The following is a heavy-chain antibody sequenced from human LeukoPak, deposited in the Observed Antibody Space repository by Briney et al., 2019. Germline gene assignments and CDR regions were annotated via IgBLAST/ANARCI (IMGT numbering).Heavy chain of an antibody. D-gene: IGHD1-14*01. CDR2: IYYSGST. CDR1: GGSISSYY. CDR3: ARDPGLEVGYNWFDP. Sequence: SETLSLTCTVSGGSISSYYWSWIRQPPGKGLEWIGYIYYSGSTNYNPSLKSRVTISVDTSKNQFSLKLSSVTAADTAVYYCARDPGLEVGYNWFDPWGQGTLVTVSS. V-gene: IGHV4-59*12. J-gene: IGHJ5*02.